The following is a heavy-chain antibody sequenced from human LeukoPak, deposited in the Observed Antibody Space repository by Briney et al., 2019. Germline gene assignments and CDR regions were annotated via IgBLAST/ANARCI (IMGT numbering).Heavy chain of an antibody. CDR3: ARERDGRFFDY. D-gene: IGHD5-24*01. J-gene: IGHJ4*02. CDR1: GLRFGSFW. Sequence: GGSLRLSCAVSGLRFGSFWMSWVRQAPGKGLEWVANINQDGSEKYFVDSVRGRFTISRDNSKNSLHLQMNTLRAEDTAVYYCARERDGRFFDYWGQGTLVTVSS. V-gene: IGHV3-7*01. CDR2: INQDGSEK.